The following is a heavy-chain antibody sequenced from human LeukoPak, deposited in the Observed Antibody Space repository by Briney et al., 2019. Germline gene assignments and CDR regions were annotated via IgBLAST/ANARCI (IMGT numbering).Heavy chain of an antibody. CDR3: ARALEGIAMYYYYMDV. CDR1: GGSFSGYY. D-gene: IGHD6-13*01. J-gene: IGHJ6*03. Sequence: SETLSLTCAVYGGSFSGYYWSWIRQPPGKGLEWIGYIYYSGSTNYNPSLKSRVTISVDTSKNQFSLKLSSVTAADTAVYYCARALEGIAMYYYYMDVWGKGTTVTVSS. CDR2: IYYSGST. V-gene: IGHV4-59*01.